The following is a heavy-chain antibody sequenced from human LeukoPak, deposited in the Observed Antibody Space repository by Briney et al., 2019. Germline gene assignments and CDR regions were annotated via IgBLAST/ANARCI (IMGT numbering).Heavy chain of an antibody. D-gene: IGHD2-21*01. CDR1: GGTFSSYA. CDR2: IIPILGIA. J-gene: IGHJ6*02. Sequence: GASVKVSCKASGGTFSSYAISWVRQAPGQGLEWMGRIIPILGIANYAQKFQGRVTITADKSTSTAYMELSSLRSEDTAVYYCARDIGIWPPHYYYYGMDVWGQGTTVTVSS. CDR3: ARDIGIWPPHYYYYGMDV. V-gene: IGHV1-69*04.